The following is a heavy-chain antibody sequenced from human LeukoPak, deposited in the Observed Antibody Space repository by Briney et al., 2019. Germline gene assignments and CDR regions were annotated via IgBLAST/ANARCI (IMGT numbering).Heavy chain of an antibody. CDR2: INHSGST. J-gene: IGHJ4*02. D-gene: IGHD3-22*01. CDR1: GGSFSGYY. CDR3: ARVWDYDSSGYYFDY. V-gene: IGHV4-34*01. Sequence: SETLSLTCAVYGGSFSGYYWSWIRQPPGKGLEWIGEINHSGSTNYNPSLKSRVTISVDTSKNQFSLKLSSVTAADTAVYYCARVWDYDSSGYYFDYWGQGTLVTVSS.